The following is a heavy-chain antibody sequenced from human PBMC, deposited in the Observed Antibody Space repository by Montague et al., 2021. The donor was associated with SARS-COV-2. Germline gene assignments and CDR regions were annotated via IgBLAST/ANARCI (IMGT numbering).Heavy chain of an antibody. D-gene: IGHD3-3*01. CDR2: IWYDGSNK. CDR3: ARSKGVVINGVCDY. J-gene: IGHJ4*02. V-gene: IGHV3-33*01. Sequence: SLRLSCAASGFTFSSYGMHWVRQAPGKGLEWVAVIWYDGSNKYYADSVKGRFTISRDKSKNTLYPQMNSLRAEDTAVYYCARSKGVVINGVCDYWGQGTLVTVSS. CDR1: GFTFSSYG.